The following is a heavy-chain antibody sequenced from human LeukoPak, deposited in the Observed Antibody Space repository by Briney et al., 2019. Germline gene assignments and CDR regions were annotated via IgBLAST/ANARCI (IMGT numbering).Heavy chain of an antibody. D-gene: IGHD4-17*01. V-gene: IGHV1-46*01. CDR1: GYTFTSYY. Sequence: ASVKVSCKASGYTFTSYYMHWVRQAPGQGLEWMGIINPSGGSTSYAQKFQGRVTMTRDMSTSTVYVELSSLRSEDTAVYYCARDATGTVKAFDIWGQGTMVTVSS. CDR2: INPSGGST. J-gene: IGHJ3*02. CDR3: ARDATGTVKAFDI.